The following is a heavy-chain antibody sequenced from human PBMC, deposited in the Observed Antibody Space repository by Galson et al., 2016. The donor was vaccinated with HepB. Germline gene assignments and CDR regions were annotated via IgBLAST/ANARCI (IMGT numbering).Heavy chain of an antibody. Sequence: SLRLSCAASGFTVSSDYMAWVRQAPGKGLECVSVIHSDGTSYYADSVKGRSTVSRDNSKNTLLLQMNSLRAEATALYFCERGRQARFLAWSFYSHYYMDVCGKGTTVTVSS. J-gene: IGHJ6*03. CDR1: GFTVSSDY. V-gene: IGHV3-53*01. CDR3: ERGRQARFLAWSFYSHYYMDV. CDR2: IHSDGTS. D-gene: IGHD3-3*01.